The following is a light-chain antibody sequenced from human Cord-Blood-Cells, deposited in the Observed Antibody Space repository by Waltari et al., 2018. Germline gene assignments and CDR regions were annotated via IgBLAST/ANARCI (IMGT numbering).Light chain of an antibody. Sequence: QSALTQPAPVPGSSGQPITISSTATSIYVGGFNYVSCYQQHPGKPPKLMIYYVSTRPSGVSKRFTGSKSGNTASLTISGIQAEDEADYYCSSYTSSSTLVFGGGTKLTVL. J-gene: IGLJ2*01. V-gene: IGLV2-14*01. CDR1: SIYVGGFNY. CDR2: YVS. CDR3: SSYTSSSTLV.